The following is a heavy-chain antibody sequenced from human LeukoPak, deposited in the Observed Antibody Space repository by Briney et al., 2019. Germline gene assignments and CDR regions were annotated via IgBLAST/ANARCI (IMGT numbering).Heavy chain of an antibody. Sequence: SETLSLTCSVSGGSITTYYWTWIRQPPGKGLEWIGYVHYGGSTNYNPSLKSRVTMSEDTSTNQFSLKLSSVTAADTAVYYCARGVGATHLDYWGHGTLVTVSS. CDR1: GGSITTYY. J-gene: IGHJ4*01. D-gene: IGHD1-26*01. CDR2: VHYGGST. CDR3: ARGVGATHLDY. V-gene: IGHV4-59*01.